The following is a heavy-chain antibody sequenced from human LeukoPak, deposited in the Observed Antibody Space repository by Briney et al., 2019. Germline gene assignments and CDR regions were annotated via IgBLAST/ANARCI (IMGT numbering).Heavy chain of an antibody. Sequence: PGGSLRLSCAASGFTFSSYAMSWVRQAPGKGLEWVSAISGSGGSTYYADSVKGRFTISRDNSKNTLYLQMNSLRAEDTAVYYCAKGGGLGYTVTTILDYWGQGTLVTVSS. V-gene: IGHV3-23*01. CDR1: GFTFSSYA. CDR2: ISGSGGST. J-gene: IGHJ4*02. D-gene: IGHD4-17*01. CDR3: AKGGGLGYTVTTILDY.